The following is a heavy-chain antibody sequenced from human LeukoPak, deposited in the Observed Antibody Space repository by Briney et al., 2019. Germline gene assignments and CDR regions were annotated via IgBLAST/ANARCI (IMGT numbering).Heavy chain of an antibody. CDR1: GYTFTGYY. J-gene: IGHJ4*02. V-gene: IGHV1-2*02. Sequence: ASVKVSCKASGYTFTGYYMHWVRQAPGQGLEWMGWINPNSGGTNYAQKFQGRVTMTRDTSISTAYMELSRLRTDYTAVYYCARDHYYDSRGLGDWGQGTLVTVSS. CDR2: INPNSGGT. CDR3: ARDHYYDSRGLGD. D-gene: IGHD3-22*01.